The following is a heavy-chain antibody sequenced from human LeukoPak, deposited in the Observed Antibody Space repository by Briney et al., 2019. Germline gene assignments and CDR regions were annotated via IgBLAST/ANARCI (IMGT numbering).Heavy chain of an antibody. CDR3: AREGYYDSSGSFDY. D-gene: IGHD3-22*01. CDR1: GGSISSGGYY. Sequence: SETLSLTCTVSGGSISSGGYYWSWIRQHPGKGLEWIGYIYYSGSTYYNPSLKSRVTISVDTSKIQFSLKLSSVTAADTAVYYCAREGYYDSSGSFDYWGQGTLVTVSS. CDR2: IYYSGST. J-gene: IGHJ4*02. V-gene: IGHV4-31*03.